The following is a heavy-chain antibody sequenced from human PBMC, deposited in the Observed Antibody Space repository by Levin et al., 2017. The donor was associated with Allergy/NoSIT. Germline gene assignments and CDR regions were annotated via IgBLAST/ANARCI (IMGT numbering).Heavy chain of an antibody. Sequence: PGGSLRLSCAASGFTFSSYEMNWVRQAPGKGLEWVSYISSSGSTIYYADSVKGRFTISRDNAKNSLYLQMNSLRAEDTAVYYCAREEYCSSTSCGSFDYWGQGTLVTVSS. V-gene: IGHV3-48*03. D-gene: IGHD2-2*01. J-gene: IGHJ4*02. CDR1: GFTFSSYE. CDR2: ISSSGSTI. CDR3: AREEYCSSTSCGSFDY.